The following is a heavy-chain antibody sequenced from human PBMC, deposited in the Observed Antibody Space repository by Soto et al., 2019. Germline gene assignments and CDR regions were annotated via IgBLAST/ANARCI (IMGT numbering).Heavy chain of an antibody. CDR2: MNPNSGNA. J-gene: IGHJ4*02. D-gene: IGHD3-22*01. V-gene: IGHV1-8*01. CDR3: ARTYDRASYFDY. CDR1: GYTFTSYD. Sequence: GASVKVSCKASGYTFTSYDINWVRQATGQGLEWMGGMNPNSGNAGYAQKFQGRVTMTTDDSTSTAYMELSSLRSEDTAVYYCARTYDRASYFDYWGQGTMVTVSS.